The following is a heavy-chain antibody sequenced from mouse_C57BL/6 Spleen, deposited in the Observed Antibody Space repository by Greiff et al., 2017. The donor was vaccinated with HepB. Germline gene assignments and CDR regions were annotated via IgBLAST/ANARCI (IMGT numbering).Heavy chain of an antibody. CDR3: ARSSSYYGSSPFDY. CDR1: GYTFTSYW. J-gene: IGHJ2*01. CDR2: IDPSDSYT. Sequence: QVQLQQSGAELVMPGASVKLSCKASGYTFTSYWMHWVKQRPGQGLEWIGEIDPSDSYTNYNQKFKGKSTLTVDKSSSTAYMQLSSLTSEDSAVYYCARSSSYYGSSPFDYWGQGTTLTVSS. V-gene: IGHV1-69*01. D-gene: IGHD1-1*01.